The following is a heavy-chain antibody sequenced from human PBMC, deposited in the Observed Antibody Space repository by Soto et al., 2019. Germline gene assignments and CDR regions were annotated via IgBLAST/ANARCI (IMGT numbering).Heavy chain of an antibody. J-gene: IGHJ6*02. V-gene: IGHV3-48*02. D-gene: IGHD1-26*01. CDR2: ISSSSSTI. Sequence: EVQLVESGGGLVQPGGSLRLSCAASGFTFSSYSMNWVRQAPGKGLEWVSYISSSSSTIYYADSVKGRFTISSDNAKNSLYLQMNSLRDEDTAVYYCARGGWDLPPYYYYYGMDVWGQGTTVTVSS. CDR1: GFTFSSYS. CDR3: ARGGWDLPPYYYYYGMDV.